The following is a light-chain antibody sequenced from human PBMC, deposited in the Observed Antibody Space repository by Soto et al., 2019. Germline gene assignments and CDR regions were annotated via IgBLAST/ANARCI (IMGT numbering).Light chain of an antibody. CDR1: QSVSSNF. CDR3: QQYGSAPFT. Sequence: EIVLTQSPGTMSVSPGERVTLSCRASQSVSSNFLAWHQQKPGQAPRLLIYGASSRAGGIPDRFRGSGSGTDFTLTIYSLEPEDFAVYYGQQYGSAPFTFGPGTKVDVK. J-gene: IGKJ3*01. V-gene: IGKV3-20*01. CDR2: GAS.